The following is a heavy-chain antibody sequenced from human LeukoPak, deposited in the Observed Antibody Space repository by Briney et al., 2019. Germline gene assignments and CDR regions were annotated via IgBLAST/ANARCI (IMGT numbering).Heavy chain of an antibody. CDR2: INPNSGGT. Sequence: EASVKVSCKASGYTFTGYYMHWVRQAPGQGLEWMGWINPNSGGTNYAQKFQGRVTMTRDTSISTAYMELSRLRSDDTAVYYCARDLGDSGYDFLSHVIVYWGQGTLVTVSS. D-gene: IGHD5-12*01. CDR1: GYTFTGYY. J-gene: IGHJ4*02. V-gene: IGHV1-2*02. CDR3: ARDLGDSGYDFLSHVIVY.